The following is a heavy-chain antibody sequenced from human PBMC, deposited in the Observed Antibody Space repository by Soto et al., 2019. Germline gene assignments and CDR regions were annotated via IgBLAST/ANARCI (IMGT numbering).Heavy chain of an antibody. CDR2: IYYSGST. J-gene: IGHJ4*02. CDR3: ARGEGYESSVYYQYYFDY. V-gene: IGHV4-31*03. CDR1: GGSISSGGYY. D-gene: IGHD3-22*01. Sequence: QVQLQESGPGLVKPSQTLSLTCTVSGGSISSGGYYWSWIRQHPGKGLEWIGYIYYSGSTYYNPALKSRVTISVDTSKNQFSLKLSSVTAADTAVYYCARGEGYESSVYYQYYFDYWGQGTLVTVSS.